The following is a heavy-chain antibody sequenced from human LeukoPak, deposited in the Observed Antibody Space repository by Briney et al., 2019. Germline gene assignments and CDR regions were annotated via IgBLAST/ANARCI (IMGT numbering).Heavy chain of an antibody. CDR1: GYTFTGYY. J-gene: IGHJ4*02. CDR3: ARVSQGNMIAH. CDR2: INPNNGGT. D-gene: IGHD3-22*01. Sequence: ASVKVSCKASGYTFTGYYMHWVRQAPGQGLEWMGRINPNNGGTNYAQKFQGRVTMTRDTSTSTAYMELSRLRSDDTAVYYCARVSQGNMIAHWGQGTLVTVSS. V-gene: IGHV1-2*06.